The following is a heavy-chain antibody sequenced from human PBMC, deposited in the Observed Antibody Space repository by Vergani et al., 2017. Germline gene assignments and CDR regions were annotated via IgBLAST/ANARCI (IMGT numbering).Heavy chain of an antibody. J-gene: IGHJ4*02. Sequence: QVQLQESGPGLVKPPGTLSLTCAVSGGSISSSNWWSWVRQPPGKGLEWIGEIYHSGSTNYNPSLKSRVTISVDKSKNRFSLTLSSVTAADPAVYYCARGPIAAADYFDYWGQGTLVTVSS. CDR3: ARGPIAAADYFDY. V-gene: IGHV4-4*03. CDR2: IYHSGST. CDR1: GGSISSSNW. D-gene: IGHD6-13*01.